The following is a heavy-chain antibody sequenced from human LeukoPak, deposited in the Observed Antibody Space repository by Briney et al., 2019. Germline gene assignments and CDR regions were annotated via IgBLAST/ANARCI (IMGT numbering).Heavy chain of an antibody. V-gene: IGHV3-23*01. Sequence: GGSLRLSCAASGFTSSSYATSWVRQAPGKGLEWVSATSGSGGSTYYADSVKGRFTISRDNSKNTLYLQMNSLRAEDTAVYYCAKASGYDILTGYYDFDYWGQGTLVTVSS. CDR2: TSGSGGST. CDR1: GFTSSSYA. D-gene: IGHD3-9*01. J-gene: IGHJ4*02. CDR3: AKASGYDILTGYYDFDY.